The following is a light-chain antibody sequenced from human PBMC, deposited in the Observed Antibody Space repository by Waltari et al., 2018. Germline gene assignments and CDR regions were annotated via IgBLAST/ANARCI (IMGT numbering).Light chain of an antibody. Sequence: EIVLTQSPATLSLSPGERATLSCRASQSVSSYLAWYQQKTGQAPRLLIYDASNRATGIPARFSGSGSGTDFTLTISSLEPEDFAVYYCQQYGSSPRTFGQGTKVEIK. CDR2: DAS. CDR3: QQYGSSPRT. J-gene: IGKJ1*01. CDR1: QSVSSY. V-gene: IGKV3-11*01.